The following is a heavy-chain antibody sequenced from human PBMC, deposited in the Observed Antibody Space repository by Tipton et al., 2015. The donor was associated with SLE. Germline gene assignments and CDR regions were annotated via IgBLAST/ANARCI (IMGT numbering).Heavy chain of an antibody. CDR2: IIPIFGTA. D-gene: IGHD5-24*01. J-gene: IGHJ4*02. V-gene: IGHV1-69*01. Sequence: QVQLVQSGAEVKKPGSSVKVSCKASGGTFSSYAISWVRQAPGQGLEWMGGIIPIFGTANYAQKFQGRVTITADESTSTAYMELSSLRSEDTAVYYCARVWSGVATIDNYFDYWGQGTLVTVSS. CDR1: GGTFSSYA. CDR3: ARVWSGVATIDNYFDY.